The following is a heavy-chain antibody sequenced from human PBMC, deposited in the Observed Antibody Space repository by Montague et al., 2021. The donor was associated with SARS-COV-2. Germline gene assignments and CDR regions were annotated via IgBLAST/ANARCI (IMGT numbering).Heavy chain of an antibody. CDR1: GDSISYFY. CDR2: VFASGST. V-gene: IGHV4-4*07. Sequence: SETLSLTCTVSGDSISYFYWSWIRQPAGKVLEWIGRVFASGSTNYNPSLNSRVTMSVDTSKKQFSLRLSPVTAADTAVYYCAKDVVAAPGTFDYWGQGTLVTVSS. D-gene: IGHD6-13*01. CDR3: AKDVVAAPGTFDY. J-gene: IGHJ4*02.